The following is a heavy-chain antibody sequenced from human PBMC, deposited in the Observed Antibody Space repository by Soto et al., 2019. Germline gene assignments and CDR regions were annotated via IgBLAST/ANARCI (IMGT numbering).Heavy chain of an antibody. D-gene: IGHD2-21*02. V-gene: IGHV3-33*01. J-gene: IGHJ4*02. CDR3: AREVVTYCGGDCLSDY. CDR1: GFTFSSYG. CDR2: IWYDGSNK. Sequence: GESLKISCAASGFTFSSYGMHWVRQAPGKGLEWVAVIWYDGSNKYYADSVKGRFTISRDNSKNTLYLQMNSLRAEDTAVYYCAREVVTYCGGDCLSDYWGQGTLVTVSS.